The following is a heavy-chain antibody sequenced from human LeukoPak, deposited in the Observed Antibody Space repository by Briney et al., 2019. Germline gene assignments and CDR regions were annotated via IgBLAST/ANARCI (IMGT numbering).Heavy chain of an antibody. Sequence: PGGSLRLSCAASGFTVSSNYMSWVRQAPGKGLGWVSVIYSGGSTYYADSVKGRFTISRDNSKNTLYLQMNSLRAEDTAVYYCARDQEVVVVPAARNPAPRYYYYGMDVWGQGTTVTVSS. J-gene: IGHJ6*02. CDR3: ARDQEVVVVPAARNPAPRYYYYGMDV. CDR1: GFTVSSNY. CDR2: IYSGGST. V-gene: IGHV3-53*01. D-gene: IGHD2-2*01.